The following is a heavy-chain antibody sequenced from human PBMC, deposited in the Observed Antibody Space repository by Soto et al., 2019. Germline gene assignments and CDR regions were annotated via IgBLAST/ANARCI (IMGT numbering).Heavy chain of an antibody. D-gene: IGHD5-18*01. CDR2: IYYSGTT. Sequence: PSETLSLTCTVSGGSISTSSYYWGWIRQPPGKGLEWIGAIYYSGTTYYNPSLRSRLTISIDTSKNQFSLKLNSVTAADTAVYYCARHSWILSSTPLGYFDPWGQGTLVTVSS. J-gene: IGHJ5*02. CDR3: ARHSWILSSTPLGYFDP. CDR1: GGSISTSSYY. V-gene: IGHV4-39*01.